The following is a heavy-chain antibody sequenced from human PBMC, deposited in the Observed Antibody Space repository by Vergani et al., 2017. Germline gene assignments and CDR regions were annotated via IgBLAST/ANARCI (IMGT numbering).Heavy chain of an antibody. CDR3: ARDSPSGTFDY. Sequence: EVQLVESEGSLVQPGGSLRLSCAASGFSFNFYSMSWVRQAPGKGLEWISYISSSSTTMFYADSVKGRFTISRDNAKNSLYLQMNSLRAEDTAIYYCARDSPSGTFDYWGQGSLVTVS. J-gene: IGHJ4*02. V-gene: IGHV3-48*01. D-gene: IGHD3/OR15-3a*01. CDR2: ISSSSTTM. CDR1: GFSFNFYS.